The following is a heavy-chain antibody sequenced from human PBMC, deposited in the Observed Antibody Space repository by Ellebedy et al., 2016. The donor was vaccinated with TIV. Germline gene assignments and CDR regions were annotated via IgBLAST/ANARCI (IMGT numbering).Heavy chain of an antibody. CDR3: ARLDYDSSGYY. V-gene: IGHV3-30*03. J-gene: IGHJ4*02. CDR2: ISYDGSNK. Sequence: GGSLRLSCAASGFTFSNYGMHWVRQAPGKGLEWVAVISYDGSNKYYADSVKGRFTISRDNSKNTLYLQMNSLRAEDTAVYYCARLDYDSSGYYWGQGTLVTVSS. D-gene: IGHD3-22*01. CDR1: GFTFSNYG.